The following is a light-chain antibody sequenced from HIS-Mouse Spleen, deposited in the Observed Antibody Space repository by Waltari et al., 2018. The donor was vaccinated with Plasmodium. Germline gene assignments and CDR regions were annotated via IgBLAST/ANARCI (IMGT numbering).Light chain of an antibody. V-gene: IGLV3-19*01. CDR1: SLRSYY. CDR2: GKN. CDR3: NSRDSSGNHWV. Sequence: SSELTQDPAVSVALGQTVRITCQGDSLRSYYASWYQPKPGQAPVLVIYGKNNRPPGIPDRFAGSSSGNTASLTITGAQAEDEADYYCNSRDSSGNHWVFGGGTKLTVL. J-gene: IGLJ3*02.